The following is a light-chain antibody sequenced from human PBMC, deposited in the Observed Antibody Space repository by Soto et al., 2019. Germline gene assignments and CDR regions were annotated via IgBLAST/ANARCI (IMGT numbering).Light chain of an antibody. Sequence: DIQMTQSPSTLSASVGDRVTITCRASQSISSWLAWYQHKPGKAPKLLIYDASSLESGVLSRFSGSGSGTEFTLTISSLQPDDLATYYCQQYNRYPAFGQGTKVDIK. CDR2: DAS. CDR1: QSISSW. CDR3: QQYNRYPA. J-gene: IGKJ1*01. V-gene: IGKV1-5*01.